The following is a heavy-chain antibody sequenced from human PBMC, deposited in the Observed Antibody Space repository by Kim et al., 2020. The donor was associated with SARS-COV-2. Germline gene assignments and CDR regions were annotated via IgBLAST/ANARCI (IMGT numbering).Heavy chain of an antibody. CDR2: INAGNGNT. J-gene: IGHJ5*02. Sequence: ASVKVSCKASGYTFTSYAMHWVRQAPGQRLEWMGWINAGNGNTKYSQKFQGRVTITRDTSASTAYMELSSLRSEDTAVYYCAREPYDSSGPMWNWFDPWGQGTLVTVSS. D-gene: IGHD3-22*01. CDR3: AREPYDSSGPMWNWFDP. CDR1: GYTFTSYA. V-gene: IGHV1-3*01.